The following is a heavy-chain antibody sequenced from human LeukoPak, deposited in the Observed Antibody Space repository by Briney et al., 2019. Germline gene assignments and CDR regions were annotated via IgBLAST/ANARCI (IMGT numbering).Heavy chain of an antibody. CDR1: GYTFTSYY. V-gene: IGHV1-46*01. CDR3: ARGGYYDSSGGMGYYYYMDV. J-gene: IGHJ6*03. CDR2: INPSGGST. D-gene: IGHD3-22*01. Sequence: GASVKVSCKESGYTFTSYYMHWVRQAPGQGLEWMGIINPSGGSTSYAQKFQGRVTMTRDMSTSTVYMELSSLRSEDTAVYYCARGGYYDSSGGMGYYYYMDVWGKGTTVTVSS.